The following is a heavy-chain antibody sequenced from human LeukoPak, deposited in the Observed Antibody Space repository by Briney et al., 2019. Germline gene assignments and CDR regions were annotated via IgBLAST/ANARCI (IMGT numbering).Heavy chain of an antibody. CDR2: IYYSGST. CDR3: ARERAGSSWHEGWFDP. J-gene: IGHJ5*02. D-gene: IGHD6-13*01. V-gene: IGHV4-59*01. Sequence: SETLSLTCTVSGGSISSYYWSWIRQPPGKGLEWIGYIYYSGSTNYNPSLMSRVTISVDTSKNQFSLKLSSVTAADTAVYYCARERAGSSWHEGWFDPWGQGTLVTVSS. CDR1: GGSISSYY.